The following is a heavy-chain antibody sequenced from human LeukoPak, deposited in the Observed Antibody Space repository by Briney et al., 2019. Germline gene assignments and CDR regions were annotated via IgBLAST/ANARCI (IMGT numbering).Heavy chain of an antibody. CDR1: GFTFSNYA. V-gene: IGHV3-23*01. CDR2: TSDSGGST. J-gene: IGHJ5*02. CDR3: AREVGNTGGFDP. Sequence: GGSLRLSCAASGFTFSNYAMSWVRQAPGKGLEWVSGTSDSGGSTSYADSVKDRFTISRDNSKNTVCLQLNSLRAEDTAVYYCAREVGNTGGFDPWGQGTLVTVSS. D-gene: IGHD4-23*01.